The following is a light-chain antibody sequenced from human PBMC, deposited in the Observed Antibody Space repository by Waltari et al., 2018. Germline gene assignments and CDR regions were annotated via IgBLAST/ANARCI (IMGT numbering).Light chain of an antibody. CDR2: VVS. V-gene: IGLV2-23*02. CDR1: SRDLGGYNY. Sequence: QSALTQPASVSGSPGQSITIPCTGTSRDLGGYNYVPWYQQYPGKAPTLMIYVVSKRPSGVSNRFAGSKSGNTASLTISGLQAEDEADYYCCSYAGSRIHVLFGGGTKLTVL. J-gene: IGLJ2*01. CDR3: CSYAGSRIHVL.